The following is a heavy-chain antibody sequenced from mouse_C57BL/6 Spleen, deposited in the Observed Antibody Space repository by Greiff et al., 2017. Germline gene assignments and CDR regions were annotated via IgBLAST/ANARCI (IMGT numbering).Heavy chain of an antibody. J-gene: IGHJ2*01. V-gene: IGHV1-47*01. Sequence: VKLVESGAELVKPGASVKMSCKASGYTFTTYPIEWMKQNHGKSLEWIGNFHPYNDDTKYNEKFKGKATLTVEKSSSTVYLELSRLTSDDSAVYYCARRRYYGSSYVGYFDYWGQGTTLTVSS. CDR1: GYTFTTYP. CDR3: ARRRYYGSSYVGYFDY. D-gene: IGHD1-1*01. CDR2: FHPYNDDT.